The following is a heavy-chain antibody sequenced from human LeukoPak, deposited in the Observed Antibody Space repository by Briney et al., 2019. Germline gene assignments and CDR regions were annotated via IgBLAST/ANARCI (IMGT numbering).Heavy chain of an antibody. CDR3: ARGLGGSYYFDH. D-gene: IGHD1-26*01. CDR1: GGSISSYY. J-gene: IGHJ4*02. Sequence: SETLSLTCTVSGGSISSYYWNWIRQPPGKGLEWIGYIYYSGGTNYNPSLKSRVTISVDTSKNQFSLNLNSINAADTAVYYCARGLGGSYYFDHWGQGTLVTVSS. CDR2: IYYSGGT. V-gene: IGHV4-59*12.